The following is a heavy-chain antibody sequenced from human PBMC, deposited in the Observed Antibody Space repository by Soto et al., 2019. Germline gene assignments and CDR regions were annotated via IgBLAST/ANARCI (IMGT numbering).Heavy chain of an antibody. Sequence: SETLSLTCTVSGGSISSGGYYWSWIRQHPGKGLEWIGYIYYSGSTYYNPSLKSRVTISVDTSKNQFSLKLSSVTAADTAVYYCARDRSGYNYYYYGMDVWGQGTTVTVSS. CDR3: ARDRSGYNYYYYGMDV. V-gene: IGHV4-31*03. D-gene: IGHD3-3*01. CDR2: IYYSGST. J-gene: IGHJ6*02. CDR1: GGSISSGGYY.